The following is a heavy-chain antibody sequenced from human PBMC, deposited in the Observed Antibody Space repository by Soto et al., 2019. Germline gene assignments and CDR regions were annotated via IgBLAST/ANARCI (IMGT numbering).Heavy chain of an antibody. CDR1: GYTFTSYD. J-gene: IGHJ6*02. V-gene: IGHV1-8*01. D-gene: IGHD5-12*01. CDR3: ARGTGDGYNYSYYYYYYGMDV. Sequence: GASVKVSCKASGYTFTSYDINWVRQATGQGLEWMGWMNPNSGNTGYAQKFQGRVTMTRNTSISTAYMELSSLRSEDTAVYYCARGTGDGYNYSYYYYYYGMDVWGQGTTVTVSS. CDR2: MNPNSGNT.